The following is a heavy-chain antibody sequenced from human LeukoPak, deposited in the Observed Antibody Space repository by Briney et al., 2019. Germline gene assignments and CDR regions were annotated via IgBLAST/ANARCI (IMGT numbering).Heavy chain of an antibody. D-gene: IGHD1-1*01. CDR3: AKGTPYDLDAFDI. CDR1: GGSFSGYY. V-gene: IGHV4-34*01. Sequence: SETLSLTCAVYGGSFSGYYWSWIRQPPGKGLEWIGEINHSGSTNYNPSLKSRVTISVDTSKNQFSLKLSSVTAADTAVYYCAKGTPYDLDAFDIWGQGTMVTVSS. CDR2: INHSGST. J-gene: IGHJ3*02.